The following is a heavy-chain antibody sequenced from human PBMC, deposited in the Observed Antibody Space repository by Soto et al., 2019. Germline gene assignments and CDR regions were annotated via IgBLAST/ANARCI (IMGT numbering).Heavy chain of an antibody. Sequence: ASVKVSCKASGFSFSDYYIQWLRQAPGQGLEWIGWFNPDGGATNYAQRFQGRVTMTRDTSISIAYMELSSLTSDDTAIYYCATKTHSIGYYGHSWYLDVWGRGTQVTVSS. CDR3: ATKTHSIGYYGHSWYLDV. CDR1: GFSFSDYY. CDR2: FNPDGGAT. J-gene: IGHJ2*01. D-gene: IGHD4-17*01. V-gene: IGHV1-2*02.